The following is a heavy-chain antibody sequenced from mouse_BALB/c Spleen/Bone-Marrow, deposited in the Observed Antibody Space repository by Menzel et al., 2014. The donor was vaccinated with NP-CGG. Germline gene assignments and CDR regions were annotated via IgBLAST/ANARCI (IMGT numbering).Heavy chain of an antibody. J-gene: IGHJ3*01. CDR2: ISNGSGSST. Sequence: EVQGVESGGGLVQPGGSLKLSCATSGFTFSDYYMYWVRQTPEKRLEWVEYISNGSGSSTYYPDTVKGRFTISRDNAKNTLYLQMSRLKSEDTAMYYCASPGTYWGQGTLVTVSA. D-gene: IGHD4-1*01. V-gene: IGHV5-12*02. CDR3: ASPGTY. CDR1: GFTFSDYY.